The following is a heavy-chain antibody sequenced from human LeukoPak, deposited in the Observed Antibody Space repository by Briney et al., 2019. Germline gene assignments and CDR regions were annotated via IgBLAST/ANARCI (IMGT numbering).Heavy chain of an antibody. Sequence: SETLSLTCTVSGGSISSSSYYWGWIRQPPGKGLEWIGSIYYSGSTYYNPSLKSRVTISVDTSKNQFSLKLSSVTAADTAVYYCARLASYSSGWSDYWGQGTLVTVSS. CDR3: ARLASYSSGWSDY. V-gene: IGHV4-39*07. CDR2: IYYSGST. J-gene: IGHJ4*02. CDR1: GGSISSSSYY. D-gene: IGHD6-19*01.